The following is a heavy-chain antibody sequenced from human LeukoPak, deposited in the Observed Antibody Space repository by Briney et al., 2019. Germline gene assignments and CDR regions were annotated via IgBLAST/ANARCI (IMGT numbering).Heavy chain of an antibody. J-gene: IGHJ6*02. V-gene: IGHV3-53*04. Sequence: GGSLRLSCAASGFTVSSNYMSWVRQAPGKGLEWVSVIYSGGSTYYADSVKGRFTISRHNSKNTLYLQMNSLRAEDTAVYYCARDRVVPAAMGRVYYYGMDVWGQGTTVTVSS. CDR2: IYSGGST. CDR1: GFTVSSNY. D-gene: IGHD2-2*01. CDR3: ARDRVVPAAMGRVYYYGMDV.